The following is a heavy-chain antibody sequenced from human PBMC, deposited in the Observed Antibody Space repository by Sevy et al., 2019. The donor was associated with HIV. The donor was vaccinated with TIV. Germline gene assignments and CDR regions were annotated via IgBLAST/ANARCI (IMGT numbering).Heavy chain of an antibody. CDR2: INPNSGGT. J-gene: IGHJ6*02. CDR3: ARADIVVVPAATGGVYYYYGMDV. Sequence: ASVKVSCKASGYTFTGYYMHWVRQAPGQGLEWMGWINPNSGGTNYAQKFQGRVTMTRETSISTAYMELSRLRSDDTAVYYCARADIVVVPAATGGVYYYYGMDVWGQGTTVTVSS. CDR1: GYTFTGYY. D-gene: IGHD2-2*01. V-gene: IGHV1-2*02.